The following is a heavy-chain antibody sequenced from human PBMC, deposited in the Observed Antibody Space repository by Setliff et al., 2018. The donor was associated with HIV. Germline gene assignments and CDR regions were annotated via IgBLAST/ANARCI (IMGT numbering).Heavy chain of an antibody. J-gene: IGHJ6*02. D-gene: IGHD5-12*01. CDR3: ARGDGYRANDAYYDTGMDV. CDR2: IYNSGYS. CDR1: GGSISGHY. Sequence: SETLSLTCTVSGGSISGHYWSWIRQPPGKGLEWIGYIYNSGYSNSKPSLKSRVTISLDTSKNQFSLKLSSVTAADTAVYYCARGDGYRANDAYYDTGMDVWGQGITVTVSS. V-gene: IGHV4-59*11.